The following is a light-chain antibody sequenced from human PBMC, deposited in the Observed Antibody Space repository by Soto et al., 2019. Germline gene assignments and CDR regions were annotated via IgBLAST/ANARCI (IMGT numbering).Light chain of an antibody. Sequence: DIQMTQSPSTLSASIGDRVTITCRASQSINSWLAWYQQKPGKAPKLLIYDPSNLASGVPSRFSGSGSGTEFTLVISSLQPGDFATYYCQQYDTYSYTFGQGTKLEI. CDR2: DPS. J-gene: IGKJ2*01. V-gene: IGKV1-5*01. CDR3: QQYDTYSYT. CDR1: QSINSW.